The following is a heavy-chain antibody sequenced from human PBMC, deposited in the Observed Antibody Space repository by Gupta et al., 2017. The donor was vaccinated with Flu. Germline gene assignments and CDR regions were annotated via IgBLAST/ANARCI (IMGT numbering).Heavy chain of an antibody. J-gene: IGHJ4*02. D-gene: IGHD4-17*01. CDR3: ASRRIKTTVLFYYFDY. CDR2: IIPIFGTA. V-gene: IGHV1-69*01. CDR1: GGTFSSYA. Sequence: QVQLVQSGAEVKKPGSSVKVSCKASGGTFSSYAISWVRQAPGQGLEWMGGIIPIFGTANYAQKLQGRVTITADESTSTAYMELSSLRSEDTAVYYWASRRIKTTVLFYYFDYWGQGTLVTVSS.